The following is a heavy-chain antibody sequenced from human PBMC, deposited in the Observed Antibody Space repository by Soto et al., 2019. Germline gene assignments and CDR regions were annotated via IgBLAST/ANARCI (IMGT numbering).Heavy chain of an antibody. CDR3: ARGIYLKYGLDV. V-gene: IGHV3-74*01. CDR2: INTDGSTT. CDR1: EFTFNNYW. D-gene: IGHD3-16*02. Sequence: EVQLVESGGGLVQPGGSLRLSCAASEFTFNNYWMHWVRQVPGKGLEWVSRINTDGSTTNYADSVMGRFTISRDNADNTVYLQMISLRAEDTAVYYCARGIYLKYGLDVWGQGATVTFSS. J-gene: IGHJ6*02.